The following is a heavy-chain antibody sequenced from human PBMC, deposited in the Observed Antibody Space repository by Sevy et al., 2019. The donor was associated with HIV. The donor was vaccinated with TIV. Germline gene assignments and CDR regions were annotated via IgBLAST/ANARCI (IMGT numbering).Heavy chain of an antibody. CDR3: ARDEGDYGDKSYYYGMDV. D-gene: IGHD4-17*01. CDR2: IHYTGST. J-gene: IGHJ6*02. Sequence: SETLSLTCSVSGGSIISGDYYLSWVRQPPGRGLEWIGYIHYTGSTGYNPSLESRVTISVDTSKNQCSLKLTSVTAADTAVYYCARDEGDYGDKSYYYGMDVWGRGTTVTVSS. V-gene: IGHV4-30-4*01. CDR1: GGSIISGDYY.